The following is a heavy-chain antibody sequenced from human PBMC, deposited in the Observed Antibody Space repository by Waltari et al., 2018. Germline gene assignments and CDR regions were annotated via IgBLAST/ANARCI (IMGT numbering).Heavy chain of an antibody. CDR3: ARQIAAHLNWFDP. J-gene: IGHJ5*02. D-gene: IGHD6-6*01. CDR1: GGSISSSSYY. CDR2: IYYSGST. Sequence: QLQLQESGPGLVKPSETLSLTCTVSGGSISSSSYYWGWIRQPPGKGLEWIGSIYYSGSTYYNPSLKSRVTISVETSKNQFSLKLSSVTAADTAVYYCARQIAAHLNWFDPWGQGTLVTVSS. V-gene: IGHV4-39*07.